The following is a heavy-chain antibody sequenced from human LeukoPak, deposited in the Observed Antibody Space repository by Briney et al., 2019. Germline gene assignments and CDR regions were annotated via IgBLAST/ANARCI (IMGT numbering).Heavy chain of an antibody. Sequence: PGGSLGLSCAASGFTFSDYWMHWVRQTPGKGLVWVSRISTDGTSTSYADSAKGRFTISRDNAKKTLYLQMNSLRAEDTAVYFCARVGSGITRDYWGQGTLVTVSS. CDR2: ISTDGTST. D-gene: IGHD1-1*01. V-gene: IGHV3-74*01. J-gene: IGHJ4*02. CDR3: ARVGSGITRDY. CDR1: GFTFSDYW.